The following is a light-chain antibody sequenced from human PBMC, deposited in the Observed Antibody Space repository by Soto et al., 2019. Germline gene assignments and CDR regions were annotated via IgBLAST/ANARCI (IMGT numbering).Light chain of an antibody. V-gene: IGLV2-8*01. CDR2: EVS. CDR1: SSDVGGYNY. CDR3: SSYAGSNNFVV. Sequence: QAVVTQPPSASGSPGQSVTISCTGTSSDVGGYNYVSWYQQNPGKAPKLMIYEVSKRPSGVPDRFSGSKSGNTASLTVSGLQAEDDSDYYCSSYAGSNNFVVFGGGTKLTVL. J-gene: IGLJ2*01.